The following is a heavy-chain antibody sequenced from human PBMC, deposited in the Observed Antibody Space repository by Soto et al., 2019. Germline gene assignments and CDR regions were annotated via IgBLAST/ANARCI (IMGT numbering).Heavy chain of an antibody. V-gene: IGHV4-59*01. J-gene: IGHJ1*01. CDR2: ISYTGSA. Sequence: WTWIRQPPGTGLDWIGFISYTGSANYNPSLKSRVTISVDTSKNEFSLKLTSVTAADTAVYYCATYSGHRQPLKYFPFWGQGTRVTVSS. D-gene: IGHD6-13*01. CDR3: ATYSGHRQPLKYFPF.